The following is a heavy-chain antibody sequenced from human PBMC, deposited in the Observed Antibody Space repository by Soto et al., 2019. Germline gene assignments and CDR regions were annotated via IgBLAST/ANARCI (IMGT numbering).Heavy chain of an antibody. Sequence: GGSLRLSCAASGFTFGSHGMHWVRQAPGKGLEWVAVICSGGSTYYADSVKGRFIISRDNSKNTLDLQMNSLRAEDTAVYYCAKDTKDGDYYMDVWGKGTTVTVSS. D-gene: IGHD4-17*01. CDR1: GFTFGSHG. CDR2: ICSGGST. CDR3: AKDTKDGDYYMDV. V-gene: IGHV3-NL1*01. J-gene: IGHJ6*03.